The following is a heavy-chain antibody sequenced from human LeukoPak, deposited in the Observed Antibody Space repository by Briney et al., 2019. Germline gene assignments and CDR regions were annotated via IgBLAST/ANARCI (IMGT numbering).Heavy chain of an antibody. D-gene: IGHD3-10*01. J-gene: IGHJ4*02. CDR1: GYTFTGYY. V-gene: IGHV1-2*02. Sequence: ASVKVSCKASGYTFTGYYMHWVRQAPGQGLEWMGWINPNSGGTNYAQKFQGRVTMTRDTSISTAFMELTSLTYDDTAVYYCARAKPPLWVRGVSEFDYWGQGTLVIVSS. CDR2: INPNSGGT. CDR3: ARAKPPLWVRGVSEFDY.